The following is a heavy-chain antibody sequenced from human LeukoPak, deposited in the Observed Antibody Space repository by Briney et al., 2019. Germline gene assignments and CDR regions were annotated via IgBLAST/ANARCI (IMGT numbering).Heavy chain of an antibody. CDR1: GFTFSSYA. D-gene: IGHD2-15*01. J-gene: IGHJ5*02. CDR3: ARDVVVAAANWFDP. V-gene: IGHV3-30-3*01. CDR2: ISYDGSNK. Sequence: GRSLRLSCAASGFTFSSYAMHWVRQAPGKGLEWVAVISYDGSNKYYAESVKGRFTISRDNSKNTLYLQMNSLRAEDTAVYYCARDVVVAAANWFDPWGQGTLVTVSS.